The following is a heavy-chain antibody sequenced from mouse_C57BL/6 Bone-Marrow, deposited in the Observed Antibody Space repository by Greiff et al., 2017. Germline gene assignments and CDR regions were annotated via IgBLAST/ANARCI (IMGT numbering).Heavy chain of an antibody. CDR2: IHPNSGST. V-gene: IGHV1-64*01. CDR3: ARDPITTVVATDY. J-gene: IGHJ2*01. D-gene: IGHD1-1*01. CDR1: GYTFTSYW. Sequence: QVQLKQPGAELVKPGASVKLSCKASGYTFTSYWMHWVKQRPGQGLEWIGMIHPNSGSTNYNEKFKSKATLTVDKSSSTAYMQLSSLTSEDSAVYYCARDPITTVVATDYWGQGTTLTVSS.